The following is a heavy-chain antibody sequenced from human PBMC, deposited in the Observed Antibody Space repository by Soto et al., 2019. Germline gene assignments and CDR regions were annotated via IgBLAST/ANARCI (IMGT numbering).Heavy chain of an antibody. V-gene: IGHV4-61*01. CDR3: ASGSYGSYYYCGMDV. CDR2: IYYSGST. D-gene: IGHD1-26*01. J-gene: IGHJ6*02. CDR1: RGSVSSGSYY. Sequence: PSETLSLTCTVSRGSVSSGSYYWSCIRQPPGKGLEWIGYIYYSGSTNYNPSLKSRVTISVDPSNNQFSLKLSSVTEADTAVYYCASGSYGSYYYCGMDVWGQGTTVTVSS.